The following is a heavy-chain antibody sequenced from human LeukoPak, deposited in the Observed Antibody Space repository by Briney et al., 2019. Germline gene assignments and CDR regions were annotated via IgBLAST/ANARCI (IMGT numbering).Heavy chain of an antibody. CDR3: TTLDFDY. CDR2: INAGSGYI. CDR1: GYTFTSYS. V-gene: IGHV1-3*01. J-gene: IGHJ4*02. Sequence: GASVKVSCKASGYTFTSYSMHWMRQAPGQRLEWMGWINAGSGYISYSQKFQGRVTMTEDTSTDTAYMELSSLRSEDTAVYYCTTLDFDYWGQGTLVTVSS. D-gene: IGHD1-1*01.